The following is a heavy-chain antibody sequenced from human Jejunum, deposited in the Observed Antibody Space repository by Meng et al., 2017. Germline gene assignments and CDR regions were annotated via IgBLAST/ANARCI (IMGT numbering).Heavy chain of an antibody. V-gene: IGHV4-39*01. CDR1: GGSISSRSYY. D-gene: IGHD5-18*01. CDR3: ARASYGYDSWFDP. Sequence: QLQLQESGPGLVKPSETRSLSCTVSGGSISSRSYYWVWIRQSPGKGLEWIGQIYYNGKSYYNPSLKSRVTMSVDTSRSQFSLNLNTVTAADTAVYYCARASYGYDSWFDPWGQGTLVTVSS. J-gene: IGHJ5*02. CDR2: IYYNGKS.